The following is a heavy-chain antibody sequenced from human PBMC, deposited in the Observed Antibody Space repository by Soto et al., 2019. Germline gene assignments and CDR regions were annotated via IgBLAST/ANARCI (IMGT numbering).Heavy chain of an antibody. D-gene: IGHD2-2*01. Sequence: QVQLVESGGGVVQPGRSLRLSCAASGFTFSSYGMHWVRQAPGKGLEWVAVISYGGSNKYYADSVKGRFTISRDNSKNTQYLQMNNLRAEDTAVYYCAKDNCISTSCYRLYNWFDPWGQGTLVTVSS. CDR2: ISYGGSNK. CDR3: AKDNCISTSCYRLYNWFDP. V-gene: IGHV3-30*18. J-gene: IGHJ5*02. CDR1: GFTFSSYG.